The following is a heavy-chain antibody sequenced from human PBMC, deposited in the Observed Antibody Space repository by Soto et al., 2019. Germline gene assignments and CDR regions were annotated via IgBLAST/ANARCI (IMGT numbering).Heavy chain of an antibody. Sequence: GGSLRLSCAASGFTLSGYAMDWVRQAPGKGLEYVSGISSNGVGTYYANSVQGRFTISRDNSKNTVYLQMGSLRPEDMAVYYCARRAGPDFYYMDVWGKGNTVTVSS. J-gene: IGHJ6*03. CDR3: ARRAGPDFYYMDV. V-gene: IGHV3-64*01. CDR2: ISSNGVGT. D-gene: IGHD6-13*01. CDR1: GFTLSGYA.